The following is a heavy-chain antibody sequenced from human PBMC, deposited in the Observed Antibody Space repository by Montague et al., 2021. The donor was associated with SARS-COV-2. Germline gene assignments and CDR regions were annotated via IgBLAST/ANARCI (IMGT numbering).Heavy chain of an antibody. Sequence: SETLSLTCAVSGGSINSSNWWSWIRQPPGKGLEWIGYMKSSGSTNYKPSLKSRVTISVDTSKKQVSLKMISVTAADTAVYYCARDLGDRDGGFDYWGQGTLITVPS. J-gene: IGHJ4*02. CDR2: MKSSGST. CDR3: ARDLGDRDGGFDY. V-gene: IGHV4-59*01. D-gene: IGHD3-16*01. CDR1: GGSINSSNW.